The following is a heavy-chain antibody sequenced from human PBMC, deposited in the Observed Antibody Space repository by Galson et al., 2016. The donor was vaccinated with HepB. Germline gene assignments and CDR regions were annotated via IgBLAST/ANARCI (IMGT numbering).Heavy chain of an antibody. CDR3: ARGITRTRTYFDY. J-gene: IGHJ4*02. V-gene: IGHV4-30-2*01. CDR2: IYHSGSF. Sequence: TLSLTCVVSGGSISSGGYCWTWLRQAPGTGLEWIGYIYHSGSFSYNPSLKSRVTMSVDKSKNQFSLILNSVTAADAAVYYCARGITRTRTYFDYWGQGTLVAVSS. CDR1: GGSISSGGYC. D-gene: IGHD3-10*01.